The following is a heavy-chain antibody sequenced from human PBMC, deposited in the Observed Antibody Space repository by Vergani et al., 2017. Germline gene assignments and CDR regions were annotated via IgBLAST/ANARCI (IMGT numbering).Heavy chain of an antibody. CDR1: GGSISSSSYY. Sequence: QLQLQESGPGLVKPSETLSLTCTVSGGSISSSSYYWGWIRQPPGKGLEWIGSIYYSGSTYYNPSLKSRVTISVDTSKNQFSLKLSSVTAADTAVYYCARDSDYGDYLRVYYGMDVWGQGTTVTVSS. CDR3: ARDSDYGDYLRVYYGMDV. CDR2: IYYSGST. D-gene: IGHD4-17*01. J-gene: IGHJ6*02. V-gene: IGHV4-39*02.